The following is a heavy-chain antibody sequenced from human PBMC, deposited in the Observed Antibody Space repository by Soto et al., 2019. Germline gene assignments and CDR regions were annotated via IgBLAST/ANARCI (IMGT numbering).Heavy chain of an antibody. J-gene: IGHJ4*02. V-gene: IGHV4-34*01. D-gene: IGHD3-16*02. CDR3: ARGGSYYDYVWGSYRYDYFDY. CDR2: INHSGST. Sequence: QVQLQQWGAGLLKPSETLSLTCAVYGGSFSGYYWSWIRQPPGKGLEWIGEINHSGSTNYNPSLKSRVTISVDTSKNQFSLKLSSVTAADTAVYYCARGGSYYDYVWGSYRYDYFDYWGQGTLVTVSS. CDR1: GGSFSGYY.